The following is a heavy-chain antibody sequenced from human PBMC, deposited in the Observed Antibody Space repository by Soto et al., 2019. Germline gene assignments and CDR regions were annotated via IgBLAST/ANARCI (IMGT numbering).Heavy chain of an antibody. CDR2: LYWDDDK. V-gene: IGHV2-5*02. CDR1: GFSLSTSGVG. Sequence: QITLKESGPTLVKPTQTLTLTCTFSGFSLSTSGVGVGWIRQPPGKALEWLAFLYWDDDKRYSPSLKSRLTTTKDTSKNQVLLTMTNTDPVDTATYYCARTSVNWGSRGLVDYWGQGTLVTVAS. J-gene: IGHJ4*02. CDR3: ARTSVNWGSRGLVDY. D-gene: IGHD7-27*01.